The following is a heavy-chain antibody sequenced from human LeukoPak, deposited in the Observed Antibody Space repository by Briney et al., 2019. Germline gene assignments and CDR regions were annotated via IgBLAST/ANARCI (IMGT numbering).Heavy chain of an antibody. CDR2: ISYDGSNK. V-gene: IGHV3-30*04. Sequence: GGSLRLSCAASGFTFSSYAMHWVRQAPGKGLERVAVISYDGSNKYYADSVKGRFTISRDNSKNTLYLQMNSLRAEDTAVYYCARDGYCSGGSCYFEISGDAFDIWGQGTMVTVSS. J-gene: IGHJ3*02. D-gene: IGHD2-15*01. CDR1: GFTFSSYA. CDR3: ARDGYCSGGSCYFEISGDAFDI.